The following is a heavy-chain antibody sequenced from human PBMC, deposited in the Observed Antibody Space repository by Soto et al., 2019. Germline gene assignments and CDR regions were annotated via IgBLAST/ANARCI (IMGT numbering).Heavy chain of an antibody. V-gene: IGHV3-53*04. J-gene: IGHJ4*02. CDR3: ARGYSSSWRHFDY. CDR1: GFTVSSNY. Sequence: EVQLVESGGGLVQPGGSLRLSCAASGFTVSSNYMSWVRQAPGKGLEWVSVIYSGGSTYYADSVKGRFTISRHNSKNTLYLQMNSLRAEDMAVYYCARGYSSSWRHFDYWGQGTLVTVSS. D-gene: IGHD6-13*01. CDR2: IYSGGST.